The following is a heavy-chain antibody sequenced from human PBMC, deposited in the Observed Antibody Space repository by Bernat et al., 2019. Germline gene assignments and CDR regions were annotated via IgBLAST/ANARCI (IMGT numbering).Heavy chain of an antibody. J-gene: IGHJ4*02. CDR2: ISLYTGNT. D-gene: IGHD5-12*01. V-gene: IGHV1-18*01. CDR3: ARADGATMYYFDY. CDR1: GYTFSNYG. Sequence: QVQLVQSGAEVKKPGASVKVSCKTSGYTFSNYGISWVRQAPGQGLEWMGWISLYTGNTDYAQKLQGRVTVTTDTSTTTAYMELRSLRSDDTAVYYCARADGATMYYFDYWGQGTLVTVSS.